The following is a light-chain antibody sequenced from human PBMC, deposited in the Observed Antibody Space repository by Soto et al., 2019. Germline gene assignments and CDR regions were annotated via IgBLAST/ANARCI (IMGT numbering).Light chain of an antibody. Sequence: EIVLTQAPGTLSLSPGERATLSCRASQSVSSSNLAWYQQKPGQAPRLLIYGASSRATGIPDRFSGSGSGTDFTLTISRLEPGDFAVYYCQQYGSSPTTFGQGTKV. J-gene: IGKJ1*01. CDR2: GAS. CDR1: QSVSSSN. V-gene: IGKV3-20*01. CDR3: QQYGSSPTT.